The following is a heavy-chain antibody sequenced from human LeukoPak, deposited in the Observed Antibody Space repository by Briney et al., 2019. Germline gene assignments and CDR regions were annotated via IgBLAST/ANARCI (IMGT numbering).Heavy chain of an antibody. J-gene: IGHJ3*02. D-gene: IGHD2-21*02. CDR2: IYYSGST. CDR3: ARGVVTAGRRAFDI. Sequence: KPSETLSLTCTVSGGSISSSSYYWGWIRQPPGKGLEWIGSIYYSGSTYYNPSLKSRVTISVDTSKNQFSLKLSSVTAADTAVYYCARGVVTAGRRAFDIWGQGTMVTVS. CDR1: GGSISSSSYY. V-gene: IGHV4-39*07.